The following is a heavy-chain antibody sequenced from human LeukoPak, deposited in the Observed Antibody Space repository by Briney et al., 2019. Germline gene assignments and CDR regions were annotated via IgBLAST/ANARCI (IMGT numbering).Heavy chain of an antibody. J-gene: IGHJ4*02. CDR1: GFTFSSYA. V-gene: IGHV3-23*01. D-gene: IGHD3-3*01. Sequence: GGSLRLSCAASGFTFSSYAMSWVRQAPGKGLEWVSAISGSGGSAYYADSVKGRFTISRDNSKNTLYLQMNSLRAEDTAVYYCAKEYYDFWSGYPHDYWGQGTLVTVSS. CDR3: AKEYYDFWSGYPHDY. CDR2: ISGSGGSA.